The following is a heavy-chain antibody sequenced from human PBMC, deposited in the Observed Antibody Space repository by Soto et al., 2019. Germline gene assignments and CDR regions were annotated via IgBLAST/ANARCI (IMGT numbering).Heavy chain of an antibody. CDR2: IYSDGSGT. Sequence: GGSLRLSCAASGFTFSSYWMHWVRQAPGKGLVWVSRIYSDGSGTTYADSVKGRFTISRDNAKSMLYPQMNSLRVEDTAVYYCATLNSFGADYWGQGTLVTVSS. J-gene: IGHJ4*02. D-gene: IGHD5-18*01. V-gene: IGHV3-74*01. CDR1: GFTFSSYW. CDR3: ATLNSFGADY.